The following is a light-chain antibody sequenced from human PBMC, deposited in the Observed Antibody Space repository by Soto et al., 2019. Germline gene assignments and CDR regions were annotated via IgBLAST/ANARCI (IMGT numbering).Light chain of an antibody. CDR3: AAWDDNLEGVL. Sequence: QSMLTQPPSVSETPGQRVVLSCYGSTSNIGSNNVNWYQQLPVTAPKAVIYSNSLRPSGVPDRFSGSKSGTSASLAISGLQSEDEADYYCAAWDDNLEGVLFGGGTKLTVL. V-gene: IGLV1-44*01. CDR2: SNS. J-gene: IGLJ2*01. CDR1: TSNIGSNN.